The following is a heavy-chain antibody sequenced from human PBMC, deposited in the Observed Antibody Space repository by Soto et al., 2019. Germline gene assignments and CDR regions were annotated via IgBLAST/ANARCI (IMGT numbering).Heavy chain of an antibody. CDR3: AKMVGATLIDY. J-gene: IGHJ4*02. Sequence: QVQLQESGPGLVKPSGTLSLTCTVSGASISSTSSGDWWSWVRQPPGKGLEWIGEIHHSGNTNYNLSLKSRVSMSVDKSNNQFSLRLSSVTAADTALYYCAKMVGATLIDYWGQGTLVTVSS. V-gene: IGHV4-4*02. D-gene: IGHD1-26*01. CDR2: IHHSGNT. CDR1: GASISSTSSGDW.